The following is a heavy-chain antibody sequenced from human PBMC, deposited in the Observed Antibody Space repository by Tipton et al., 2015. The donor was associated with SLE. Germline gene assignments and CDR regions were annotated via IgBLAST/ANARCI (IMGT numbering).Heavy chain of an antibody. J-gene: IGHJ4*02. CDR1: GGSVSSGSYY. CDR2: IYTSGST. V-gene: IGHV4-61*09. Sequence: TLSLTCTVSGGSVSSGSYYWSWIRQPAGKGLEWIGQIYTSGSTRYNPSLNGRVTISVDTSKNQFSLTLSSVTAADTAVYYCARRTSGYAPDYWGQGTLVTVSS. D-gene: IGHD5-12*01. CDR3: ARRTSGYAPDY.